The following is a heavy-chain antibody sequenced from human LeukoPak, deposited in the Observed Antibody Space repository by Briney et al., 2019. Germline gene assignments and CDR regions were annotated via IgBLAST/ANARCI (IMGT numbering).Heavy chain of an antibody. CDR2: ISWDGGST. J-gene: IGHJ4*02. D-gene: IGHD6-13*01. Sequence: GGSLRLSCAASGFSFDDYVMHWVRQVPGKGLEWVSLISWDGGSTYYADSVKGRFTISRDNSKNSLYLQMNSLRAEDTGLYYCAKGASSWYGVSDYWGQGTLVTVSS. CDR1: GFSFDDYV. V-gene: IGHV3-43D*03. CDR3: AKGASSWYGVSDY.